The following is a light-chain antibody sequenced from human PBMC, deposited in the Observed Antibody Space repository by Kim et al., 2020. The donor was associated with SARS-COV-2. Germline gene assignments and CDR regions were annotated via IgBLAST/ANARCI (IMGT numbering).Light chain of an antibody. J-gene: IGKJ2*03. CDR3: QQYNHWYS. V-gene: IGKV3-15*01. Sequence: EVVMTQSPATLPVSLGETATLFCRASQGVSHNLAWYQQKPGQAPRLLIYGASTRATDIPARFTGSGSGTEFTLTISSLQSEDFAVYFCQQYNHWYSFGQGTKLEI. CDR2: GAS. CDR1: QGVSHN.